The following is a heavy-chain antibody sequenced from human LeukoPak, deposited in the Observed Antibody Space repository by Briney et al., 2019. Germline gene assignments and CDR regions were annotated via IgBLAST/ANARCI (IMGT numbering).Heavy chain of an antibody. CDR1: GFTFSNYW. V-gene: IGHV3-74*01. J-gene: IGHJ5*02. CDR2: INTDGRST. Sequence: GGPLRLSCAASGFTFSNYWMHWVRQAPGKGLVWVSRINTDGRSTYYADSVKGRFTISRDNAKNTLYLQMNSLRAEDTALYYCAKEEGYWFDPWGQGTLVTVSS. CDR3: AKEEGYWFDP.